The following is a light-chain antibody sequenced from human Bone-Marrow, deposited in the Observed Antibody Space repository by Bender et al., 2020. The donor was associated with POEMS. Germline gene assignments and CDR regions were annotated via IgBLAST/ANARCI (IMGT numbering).Light chain of an antibody. CDR2: S. CDR3: CSYAGDWV. Sequence: SKRPSGVSNRFSGSKSGNTASLTISGLQAEDEADYYCCSYAGDWVFGGGTKLTVL. J-gene: IGLJ3*02. V-gene: IGLV2-23*01.